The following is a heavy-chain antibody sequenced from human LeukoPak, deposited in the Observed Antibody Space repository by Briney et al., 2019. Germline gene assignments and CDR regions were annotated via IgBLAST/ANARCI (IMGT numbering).Heavy chain of an antibody. Sequence: GGSLRLSCAASGFTFSSYGMHWVRQAPGKGLEWVAFIRYDGSNKYYADSVKGRFTISRDNSKNTLYLQMNSLRAEDTAVYYCAKLIGYCSSTSCYGGWFDPWGQGTLVTVSS. CDR3: AKLIGYCSSTSCYGGWFDP. CDR1: GFTFSSYG. CDR2: IRYDGSNK. V-gene: IGHV3-30*02. D-gene: IGHD2-2*01. J-gene: IGHJ5*02.